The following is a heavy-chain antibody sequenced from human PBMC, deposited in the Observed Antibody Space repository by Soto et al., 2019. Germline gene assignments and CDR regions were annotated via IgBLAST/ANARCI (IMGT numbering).Heavy chain of an antibody. V-gene: IGHV4-59*01. D-gene: IGHD6-13*01. Sequence: QVQLQESGPGLVKPSETLSLTCTVSGGSISSYYWSWIRQPPGKGLEWIGYIYYSGSTNYNPSLKSQVTISVDTSKNQFSLKLSSVTAADTAVYYCARGGSSWSYYYYGMDVWGQGTTVTVSS. CDR2: IYYSGST. J-gene: IGHJ6*02. CDR3: ARGGSSWSYYYYGMDV. CDR1: GGSISSYY.